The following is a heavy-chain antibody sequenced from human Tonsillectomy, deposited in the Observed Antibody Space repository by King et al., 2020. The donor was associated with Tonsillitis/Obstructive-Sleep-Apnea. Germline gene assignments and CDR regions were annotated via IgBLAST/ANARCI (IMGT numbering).Heavy chain of an antibody. CDR1: GFTVSSNL. D-gene: IGHD3-3*01. Sequence: VQLVESGGGLVQPGGSLRLSCAASGFTVSSNLMTWVRQAPGKGLEWVSAIFSGGSTYYADSVKGGFIISRDDSKNAVYLQMNSLRGEDTAVYYCARMRRVTIFGVIKDVWGKGTTVIVSS. CDR2: IFSGGST. CDR3: ARMRRVTIFGVIKDV. V-gene: IGHV3-66*01. J-gene: IGHJ6*04.